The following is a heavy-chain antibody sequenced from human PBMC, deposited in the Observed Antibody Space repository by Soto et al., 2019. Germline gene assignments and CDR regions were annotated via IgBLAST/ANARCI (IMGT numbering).Heavy chain of an antibody. D-gene: IGHD6-13*01. V-gene: IGHV5-51*01. J-gene: IGHJ6*02. Sequence: GESLKISCKGSGYSFTSYWIGWVRQMPGKGLEWTGIIYPGDSDTRYSPSFQGQVTISADKSISTAYLQWSSLKASDTAMYYCAGSQQQLGTYYYYYGMDVWGQGTTVTVSS. CDR3: AGSQQQLGTYYYYYGMDV. CDR1: GYSFTSYW. CDR2: IYPGDSDT.